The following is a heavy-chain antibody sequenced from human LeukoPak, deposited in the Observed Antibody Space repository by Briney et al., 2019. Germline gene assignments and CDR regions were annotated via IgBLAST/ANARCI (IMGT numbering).Heavy chain of an antibody. V-gene: IGHV1-2*02. J-gene: IGHJ3*02. Sequence: ASVKVSCKASGYTLTGYYMHWVRQAPGQGLEWMGWINPNSGGTNYAQKFQGRVTMTRDTSISTAYMELSRLRSDDTAVYYCARDAGYCSGGSCYSNAFDIWGQGTMVTVSS. CDR3: ARDAGYCSGGSCYSNAFDI. D-gene: IGHD2-15*01. CDR1: GYTLTGYY. CDR2: INPNSGGT.